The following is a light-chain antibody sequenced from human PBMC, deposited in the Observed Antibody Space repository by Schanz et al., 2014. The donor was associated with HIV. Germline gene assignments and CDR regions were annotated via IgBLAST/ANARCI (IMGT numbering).Light chain of an antibody. J-gene: IGKJ4*01. CDR3: QKYRSAPPLT. V-gene: IGKV1-27*01. CDR1: QGISNS. CDR2: AAS. Sequence: DIQMTQSPSSLSASLGDRVTITCRASQGISNSLAWYQQKPGKVPKLLIYAASPLQSGVPSRFSGSGSGTDFTLTISSLQPEDVATYYCQKYRSAPPLTFGGGTKVEIK.